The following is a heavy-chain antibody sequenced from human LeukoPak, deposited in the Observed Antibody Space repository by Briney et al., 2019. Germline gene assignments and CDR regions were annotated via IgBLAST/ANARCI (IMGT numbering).Heavy chain of an antibody. J-gene: IGHJ5*02. CDR1: GGSISSYY. D-gene: IGHD6-13*01. Sequence: PSETLSLTCTVSGGSISSYYWSWIRQPAGKGLEWIGRIDTSGNTNYKPSLKSRVTMSVDTSKNQFSLKLSSVTAADTAVYYCARVAAVPYNWFDPWGQGTLVTVSS. CDR2: IDTSGNT. V-gene: IGHV4-4*07. CDR3: ARVAAVPYNWFDP.